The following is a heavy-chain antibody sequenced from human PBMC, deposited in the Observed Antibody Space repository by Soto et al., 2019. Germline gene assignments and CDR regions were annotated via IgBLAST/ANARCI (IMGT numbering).Heavy chain of an antibody. J-gene: IGHJ4*02. CDR2: IYHSGST. D-gene: IGHD1-26*01. V-gene: IGHV4-30-4*01. CDR3: ARGMVGTWDY. CDR1: GGSISSGDYY. Sequence: SETLSLTCTVSGGSISSGDYYWSWIRQPPGKGLEWIGYIYHSGSTNYNPSLKSRVTISVDKSKNQFSLKLSSVTAADTAVYYCARGMVGTWDYWGQGTLVTVSS.